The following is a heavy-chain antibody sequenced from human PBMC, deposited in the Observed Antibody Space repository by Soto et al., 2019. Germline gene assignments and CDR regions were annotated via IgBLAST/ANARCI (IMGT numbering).Heavy chain of an antibody. CDR2: VYYSGST. CDR3: AGFISPYTTSSPTA. CDR1: GDSISSSNYY. V-gene: IGHV4-39*01. Sequence: QVELQESGPGLVKAPETLSLMCTVSGDSISSSNYYWGWVRQPPGKGLEWIGSVYYSGSTYYSASHKSRVTISVDTSRGQFSLRLTSVTAADTAVYYCAGFISPYTTSSPTAWGQGTLVTVSS. J-gene: IGHJ5*02. D-gene: IGHD6-6*01.